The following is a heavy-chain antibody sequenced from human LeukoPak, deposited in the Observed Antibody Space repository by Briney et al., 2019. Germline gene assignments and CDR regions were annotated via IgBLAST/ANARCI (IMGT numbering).Heavy chain of an antibody. D-gene: IGHD5-12*01. CDR1: GFTFSSYA. V-gene: IGHV3-30*04. Sequence: GGSLRLSCAASGFTFSSYAMHWVRQAPGKGLEWVAVISYDGSNKYYADSVKGRFTISRDNSKNTLHLQMNSLRAEDTAVYYCARGKGLRTPYYYYYMDVWGKGTTVTVSS. J-gene: IGHJ6*03. CDR2: ISYDGSNK. CDR3: ARGKGLRTPYYYYYMDV.